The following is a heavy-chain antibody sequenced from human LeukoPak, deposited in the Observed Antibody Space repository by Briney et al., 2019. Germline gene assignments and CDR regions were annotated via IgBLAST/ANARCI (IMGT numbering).Heavy chain of an antibody. Sequence: ASVKVSCKASGYTFTSYYMHWVRQAPGQGLEWMGIINPSGGSTSYAQKFQGRVTMTRDTSTSTVYMELSSLRSEDTAVYYCARGNPPELRYFDWYTAYYYMDVWGKGTTVTISS. CDR2: INPSGGST. D-gene: IGHD3-9*01. J-gene: IGHJ6*03. CDR1: GYTFTSYY. V-gene: IGHV1-46*01. CDR3: ARGNPPELRYFDWYTAYYYMDV.